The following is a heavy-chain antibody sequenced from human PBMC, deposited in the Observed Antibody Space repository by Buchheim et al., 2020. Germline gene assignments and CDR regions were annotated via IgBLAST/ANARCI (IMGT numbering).Heavy chain of an antibody. V-gene: IGHV1-69*04. D-gene: IGHD2-8*01. J-gene: IGHJ6*04. Sequence: QVQLVQSGAEVKKPGSSVKVSCKASGGTFSSYAISWVRQAPGQGLEWMGRIIPILGIANYAQKFQGRVTITADKSTSTAYLELSSLRSEDTAVYYCARSRDCTNGVCYFSYTYGMDVGGKGTT. CDR3: ARSRDCTNGVCYFSYTYGMDV. CDR1: GGTFSSYA. CDR2: IIPILGIA.